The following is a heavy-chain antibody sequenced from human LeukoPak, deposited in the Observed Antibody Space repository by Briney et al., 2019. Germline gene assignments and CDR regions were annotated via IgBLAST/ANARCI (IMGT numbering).Heavy chain of an antibody. CDR2: IYGGGST. CDR1: GFTVSSNF. D-gene: IGHD1-26*01. V-gene: IGHV3-53*01. J-gene: IGHJ4*02. Sequence: QSGGSLRLSCAASGFTVSSNFLSWVRQAPGKGLEWVSVIYGGGSTYFADSVKGRFTISRDNSKNTLYLQMNSLRAEDTAVYYCALTPPSKWAFDHWGQGTLVTVSS. CDR3: ALTPPSKWAFDH.